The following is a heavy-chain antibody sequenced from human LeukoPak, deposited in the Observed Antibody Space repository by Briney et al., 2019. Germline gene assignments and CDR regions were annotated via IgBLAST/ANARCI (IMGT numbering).Heavy chain of an antibody. CDR2: ISGSGGTT. J-gene: IGHJ4*02. CDR1: GFTFNSYA. Sequence: PGGSLRLSCAASGFTFNSYAMSWVRQAPGKGLEWVSAISGSGGTTYYADSVKGRFTISRDNSKNTLYLQMNSLRAEDTAVYYCAKLYDYVWGSYRELDYWGQGTLVTVSS. D-gene: IGHD3-16*02. V-gene: IGHV3-23*01. CDR3: AKLYDYVWGSYRELDY.